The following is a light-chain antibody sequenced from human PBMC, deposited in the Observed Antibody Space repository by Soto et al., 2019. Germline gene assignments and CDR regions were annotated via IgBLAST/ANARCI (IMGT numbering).Light chain of an antibody. V-gene: IGKV1-27*01. J-gene: IGKJ4*01. CDR1: QSISNC. CDR3: QKYNSAPLT. Sequence: DIQMTQSPSSLSASVGERATITCRASQSISNCLGWYQQRPGQVPKLLIYAASTLQSGIPSPFSGSESGTDFTLTISSLQPEDVASYYCQKYNSAPLTFGGGTKVEI. CDR2: AAS.